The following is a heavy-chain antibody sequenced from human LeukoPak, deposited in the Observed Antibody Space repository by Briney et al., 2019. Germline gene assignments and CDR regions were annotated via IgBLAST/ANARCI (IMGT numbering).Heavy chain of an antibody. D-gene: IGHD2-21*01. V-gene: IGHV1-46*01. J-gene: IGHJ4*02. CDR1: GYTFTGYY. CDR3: ARGGVVSHYFDY. Sequence: AASVKVSCKASGYTFTGYYMHWVRQAPGQGLEWMGIINPSGGSTSYAQKFQGRVPMTRDMSTSAVYMELSSLRSEDTALYYCARGGVVSHYFDYWGQGTLVTVSS. CDR2: INPSGGST.